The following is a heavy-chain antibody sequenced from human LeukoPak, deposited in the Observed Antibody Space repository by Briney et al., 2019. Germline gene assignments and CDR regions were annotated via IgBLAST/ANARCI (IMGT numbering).Heavy chain of an antibody. J-gene: IGHJ4*02. CDR1: GFTFSSYW. D-gene: IGHD2/OR15-2a*01. CDR3: ARFSRGNPDY. CDR2: INNDGIST. V-gene: IGHV3-74*01. Sequence: GGSLRLSCAASGFTFSSYWMHWVRQAPGKGLVWVSRINNDGISTSYADSVKGRFTISRDNAKNTLYLQMNSLRAEDTAVYYCARFSRGNPDYWGQGTLVTVSS.